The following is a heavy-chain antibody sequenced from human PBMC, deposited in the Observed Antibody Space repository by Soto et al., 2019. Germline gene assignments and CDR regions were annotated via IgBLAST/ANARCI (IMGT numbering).Heavy chain of an antibody. CDR1: GFTFSTYT. CDR2: ISGTGGSS. D-gene: IGHD6-19*01. V-gene: IGHV3-23*01. Sequence: EVQLLESGGGLVQPGGSLRLSCAASGFTFSTYTMSWVRQAPGKGMECVSAISGTGGSSSYTDSVKGRCTISRDNSKNTLSLQMDSLRAEDTARYYCAKRAVACRNWYFDLWGRGTLVTVSS. J-gene: IGHJ2*01. CDR3: AKRAVACRNWYFDL.